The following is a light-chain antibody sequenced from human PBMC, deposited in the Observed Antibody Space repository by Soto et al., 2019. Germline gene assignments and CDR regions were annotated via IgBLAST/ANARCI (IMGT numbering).Light chain of an antibody. Sequence: PDPLSLSPGEIATLSCRASQSVSSYLAWYQQKCGQAPRLLIYDASNRATGIPARFSGSWSGTDFTLTISSLEPEDFAVYYCQQRSNWPRTFGQGTKVDIK. CDR1: QSVSSY. CDR2: DAS. CDR3: QQRSNWPRT. V-gene: IGKV3-11*01. J-gene: IGKJ1*01.